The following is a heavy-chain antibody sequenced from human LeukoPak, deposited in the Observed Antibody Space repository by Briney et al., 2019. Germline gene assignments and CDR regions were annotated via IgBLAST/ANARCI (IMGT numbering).Heavy chain of an antibody. D-gene: IGHD6-13*01. CDR1: GFTFSSYG. CDR3: AKMGSGYSSSWYGDAFDI. Sequence: GGSLRLSCAASGFTFSSYGMHWVRQAPGKGLEWVAFIRYDGSNKYYADSVRGRFTIFRDNSKNTLYLQMNSLRAEDTAVYYCAKMGSGYSSSWYGDAFDIWGQGTMVTVSS. CDR2: IRYDGSNK. J-gene: IGHJ3*02. V-gene: IGHV3-30*02.